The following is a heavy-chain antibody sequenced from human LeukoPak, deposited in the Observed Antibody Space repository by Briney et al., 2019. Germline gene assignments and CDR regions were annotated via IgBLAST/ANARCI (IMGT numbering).Heavy chain of an antibody. J-gene: IGHJ6*02. CDR1: GGSFSGYY. V-gene: IGHV4-34*01. CDR2: INHSGST. CDR3: ARAYCSSTSCYYYYGMDV. Sequence: SEALSLTCAVYGGSFSGYYWSWIRQPPGKGLEWIGEINHSGSTNYNPSLKSRVTISVDTSKNQFSLKLSSVTAADTAVYYCARAYCSSTSCYYYYGMDVWGQGTTVTVSS. D-gene: IGHD2-2*01.